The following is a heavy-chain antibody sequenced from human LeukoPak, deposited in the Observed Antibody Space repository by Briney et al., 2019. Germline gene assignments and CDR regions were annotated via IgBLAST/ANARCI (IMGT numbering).Heavy chain of an antibody. CDR1: GGSVSSGSYY. CDR3: ARFYDSSGYWKAIFDY. Sequence: SETLSLTCTVSGGSVSSGSYYWSWIRQPPGKGLEWIGYIYYSGSTNYNPSLKSRVTTSVDTSKNQFSLKLSSVTAADTAVYYCARFYDSSGYWKAIFDYWGQGTLVTVSS. CDR2: IYYSGST. V-gene: IGHV4-61*01. J-gene: IGHJ4*02. D-gene: IGHD3-22*01.